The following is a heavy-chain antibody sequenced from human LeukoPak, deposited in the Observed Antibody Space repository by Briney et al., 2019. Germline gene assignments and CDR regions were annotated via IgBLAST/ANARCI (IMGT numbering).Heavy chain of an antibody. CDR3: ARTLGFCSSTSCYGVYYFDY. CDR2: ISSSGSTI. CDR1: GFTFSDYY. D-gene: IGHD2-2*01. V-gene: IGHV3-11*04. J-gene: IGHJ4*02. Sequence: GGSLRLSCAASGFTFSDYYMSWIRQAPGKGLEWVSYISSSGSTIYYADSVKGRFTISRDNAKNSLYLQMNSLRAEDTAVYYCARTLGFCSSTSCYGVYYFDYWGQGTLVTVSS.